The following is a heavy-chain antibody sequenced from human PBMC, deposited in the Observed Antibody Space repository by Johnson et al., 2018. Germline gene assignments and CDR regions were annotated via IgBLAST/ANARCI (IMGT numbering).Heavy chain of an antibody. CDR1: GFTFNNYG. D-gene: IGHD6-13*01. CDR2: IGPGGDT. J-gene: IGHJ4*02. V-gene: IGHV3-13*01. CDR3: ARVQIGTRDYDY. Sequence: QLVESGGGLVQPGGSLRLTCAASGFTFNNYGIHWVRQVTGGGLEWVSGIGPGGDTHYSGSVEGRFTISRENAGNSVFLQMNSLTAGDTALYYCARVQIGTRDYDYWGQGTLVTVSS.